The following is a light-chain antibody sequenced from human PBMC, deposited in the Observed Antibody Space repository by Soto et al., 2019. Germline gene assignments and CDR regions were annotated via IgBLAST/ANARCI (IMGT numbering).Light chain of an antibody. CDR1: QSISIW. CDR3: QQRET. V-gene: IGKV1-5*01. J-gene: IGKJ3*01. Sequence: DIQMTQSPSTLSASVVDGVTITCRASQSISIWLAWYQQKPGKAPNLLIFATSTLQSGVPSRFSGSGSGTDFTLTISSLQPEDFATYYCQQRETFGPGTKVAIK. CDR2: ATS.